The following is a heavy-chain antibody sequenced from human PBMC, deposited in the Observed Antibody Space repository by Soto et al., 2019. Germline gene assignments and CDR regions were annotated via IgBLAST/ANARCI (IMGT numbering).Heavy chain of an antibody. V-gene: IGHV1-69*01. CDR3: ASGASRWYPYFFDS. CDR1: EGTFNSYA. D-gene: IGHD6-13*01. J-gene: IGHJ4*02. CDR2: IIPYYNTL. Sequence: QAQVVQSGAEVRKPGSSVKLSCKASEGTFNSYAIAWVRQAPGQGLEWMGGIIPYYNTLNYAQKFKDRVTITADDSTNTVHVEVSSLRSDETAVYFCASGASRWYPYFFDSWAQGTLVTVSS.